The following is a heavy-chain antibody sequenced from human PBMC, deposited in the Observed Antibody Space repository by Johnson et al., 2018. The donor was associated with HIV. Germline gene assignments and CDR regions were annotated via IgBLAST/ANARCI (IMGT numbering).Heavy chain of an antibody. CDR2: IKTDGSNT. J-gene: IGHJ3*02. D-gene: IGHD3-10*01. CDR1: GFTFSSYW. Sequence: VQLVESGGALVQPGGSLRLSCAASGFTFSSYWMHWVRQAPGKGLMWVSNIKTDGSNTNYADSVKGRFTISRDNAKNTVYLQMDSLRDEDMAVYYCARGALGSFDIWGQGTMGTVSA. V-gene: IGHV3-74*02. CDR3: ARGALGSFDI.